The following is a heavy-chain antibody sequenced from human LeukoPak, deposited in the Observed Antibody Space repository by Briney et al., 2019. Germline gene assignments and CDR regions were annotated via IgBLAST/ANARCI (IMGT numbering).Heavy chain of an antibody. Sequence: SETLSLTCAVYGGSFSGYYWSWIRQPPGKGLEWIGEINHSGSTNYNPFLKSRVTISVDTSKNQFSLKLSSVTAADTAVYYCARDIVVVPAAIRGRWFDPWGQGTLVTVSS. CDR1: GGSFSGYY. V-gene: IGHV4-34*01. CDR3: ARDIVVVPAAIRGRWFDP. J-gene: IGHJ5*02. D-gene: IGHD2-2*01. CDR2: INHSGST.